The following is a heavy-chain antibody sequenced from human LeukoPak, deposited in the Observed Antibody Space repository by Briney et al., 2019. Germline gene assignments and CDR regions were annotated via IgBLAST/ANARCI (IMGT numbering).Heavy chain of an antibody. CDR1: GGSFRGYY. CDR2: INHSGST. D-gene: IGHD1-26*01. V-gene: IGHV4-34*01. Sequence: SETLSLTCAVYGGSFRGYYWSWIRQPPGKGLEWIGEINHSGSTNYNPSLKSRVTISVDTSKNQFSLKLSSVTAADTAVYYCARRGRWELQFDYWGQGTLVTVSS. J-gene: IGHJ4*02. CDR3: ARRGRWELQFDY.